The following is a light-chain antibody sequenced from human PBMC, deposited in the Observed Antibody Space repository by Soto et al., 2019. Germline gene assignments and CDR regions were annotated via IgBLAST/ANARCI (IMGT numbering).Light chain of an antibody. J-gene: IGLJ1*01. CDR1: SSDVGGYNY. CDR2: EVS. V-gene: IGLV2-8*01. Sequence: QSVLTQPPSASGSPGQSVTISCTGTSSDVGGYNYVSWYQQHPGKATKLMIYEVSKRPSGVPDRFSGSKSGNTASLTVSWLQAEDEADYYCSSYAGSNNLGVFGTGTKVTVL. CDR3: SSYAGSNNLGV.